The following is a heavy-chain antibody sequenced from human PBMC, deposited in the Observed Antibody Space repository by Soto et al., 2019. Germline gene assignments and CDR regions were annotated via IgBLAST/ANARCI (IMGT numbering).Heavy chain of an antibody. CDR3: AKDVSDNFWSGPYY. V-gene: IGHV3-7*03. D-gene: IGHD3-3*01. CDR2: LKPDRTEK. CDR1: GFTFSTYW. J-gene: IGHJ4*02. Sequence: PGGSLRLSCAASGFTFSTYWMSWVRQAPGKGLEWVANLKPDRTEKYYADSVRGRFTISRDNFKNTLFLQMSSLRAEDTTVYYCAKDVSDNFWSGPYYWGQGPLVTVPQ.